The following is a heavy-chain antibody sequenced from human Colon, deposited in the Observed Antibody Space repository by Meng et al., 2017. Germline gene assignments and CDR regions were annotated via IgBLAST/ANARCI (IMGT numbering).Heavy chain of an antibody. Sequence: VDPSGTLPPPCSCSGGFISSTIWGSWIRRPPGKGLEWFGEISQSGSSNYNPSLKSRVTMSLDKFKNHFFLNLSSVSAADTAVYYCAREDGSIGFTPAGQWGQGTLVTVSS. D-gene: IGHD1-26*01. CDR3: AREDGSIGFTPAGQ. V-gene: IGHV4-4*02. CDR1: GGFISSTIW. J-gene: IGHJ1*01. CDR2: ISQSGSS.